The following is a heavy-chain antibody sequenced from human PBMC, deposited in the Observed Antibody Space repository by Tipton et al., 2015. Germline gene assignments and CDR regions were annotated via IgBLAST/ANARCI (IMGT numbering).Heavy chain of an antibody. D-gene: IGHD5-12*01. CDR3: VREGLLGGYCGYDSDDI. J-gene: IGHJ3*02. Sequence: QSGPEVKKPGASVKVSCKASGYTFTSYDINWVRQATGQGLEWMGWMNPNSGNTGYAQKFQGRVTMTTDTSTRTAYMELRSLRSDDTAVYYCVREGLLGGYCGYDSDDIWGQGTMVTVSS. CDR1: GYTFTSYD. CDR2: MNPNSGNT. V-gene: IGHV1-8*01.